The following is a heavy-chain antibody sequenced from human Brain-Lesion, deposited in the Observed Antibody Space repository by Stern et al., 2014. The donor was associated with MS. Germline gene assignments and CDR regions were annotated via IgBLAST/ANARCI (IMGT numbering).Heavy chain of an antibody. D-gene: IGHD5-18*01. J-gene: IGHJ5*02. CDR2: IIPIFGSP. V-gene: IGHV1-69*06. CDR3: AKDGPALVTSWFDP. CDR1: GGTFGTYP. Sequence: VHLVESGPEVKKPGSSVQVSCKASGGTFGTYPLTWLRPAPGQALEWMGRIIPIFGSPNYAQKFQGRVTITADRSTTTVYMKLSSLKSDDAAVYYCAKDGPALVTSWFDPWGRGTLVTVSS.